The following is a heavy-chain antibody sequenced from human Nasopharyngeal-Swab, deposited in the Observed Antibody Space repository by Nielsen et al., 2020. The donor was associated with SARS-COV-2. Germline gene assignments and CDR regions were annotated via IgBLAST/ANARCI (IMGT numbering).Heavy chain of an antibody. D-gene: IGHD5-12*01. V-gene: IGHV4-61*08. CDR3: ARFSGYDYPYNWFDP. CDR1: GGSISSGDYY. CDR2: IYYSGST. J-gene: IGHJ5*02. Sequence: SETLSLTCTVSGGSISSGDYYWSWIRQPPGKGLEWIGYIYYSGSTNYNPSLKSRVTISVDTSKNQFSLKLSSVTAADTAVYYCARFSGYDYPYNWFDPWGQGTLVTVSS.